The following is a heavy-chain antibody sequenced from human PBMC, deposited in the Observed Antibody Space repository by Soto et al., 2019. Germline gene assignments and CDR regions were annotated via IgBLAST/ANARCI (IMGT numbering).Heavy chain of an antibody. CDR1: GYTFTSYA. J-gene: IGHJ4*02. D-gene: IGHD6-13*01. V-gene: IGHV1-3*01. Sequence: ASVKVSCKASGYTFTSYAMHWVRQAPGQRLERMGWINAGNGNTKYSQKFQGRVTITRDTSASTAYMELSSLRSEDTAVYYCARDGGRGSSWYYFDYWGQGTLVTVSS. CDR2: INAGNGNT. CDR3: ARDGGRGSSWYYFDY.